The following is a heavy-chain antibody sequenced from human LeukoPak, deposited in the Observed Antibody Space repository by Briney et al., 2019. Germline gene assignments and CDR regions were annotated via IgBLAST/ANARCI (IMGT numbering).Heavy chain of an antibody. V-gene: IGHV2-5*02. CDR3: ALVVVVPATRLSYYFDF. Sequence: ESGPTLVNPTQTLTLTCTFSGFSLTTTGVGVGWIRQPPRKALEWLALIYWDDDRRYSPSLKSRLTITKDASNNHVVLTLTNMDPVDTATYYCALVVVVPATRLSYYFDFWGQGTLVTVSA. D-gene: IGHD2-2*01. CDR1: GFSLTTTGVG. J-gene: IGHJ4*02. CDR2: IYWDDDR.